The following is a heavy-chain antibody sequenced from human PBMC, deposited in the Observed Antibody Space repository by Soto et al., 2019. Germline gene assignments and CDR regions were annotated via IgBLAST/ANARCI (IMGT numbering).Heavy chain of an antibody. V-gene: IGHV1-69*01. CDR2: IISIFGTT. CDR3: ARDEGTYYFDY. Sequence: VQLVQSGAEVKKPGSSVKVSCKTSGDTSSYYAISWVRQAPGPGLEWMGGIISIFGTTNYAQKFQGRVTITADESTSPAYMELSSLRSEDTAMYYCARDEGTYYFDYWGQGTLVTVSS. CDR1: GDTSSYYA. J-gene: IGHJ4*02. D-gene: IGHD3-10*01.